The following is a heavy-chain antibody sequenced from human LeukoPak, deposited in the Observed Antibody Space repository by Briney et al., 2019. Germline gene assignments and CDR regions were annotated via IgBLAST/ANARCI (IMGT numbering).Heavy chain of an antibody. V-gene: IGHV4-59*08. CDR1: GGSIRSYY. Sequence: SETLSLTCTVSGGSIRSYYWSWIRQPPAKGLEWIGYIHYTGSTNYNPSLKSRVTISVDTSKNQFSLQLSSVTATDTAVYFCARHSSSWYPDYWGQGTLVTVSS. CDR3: ARHSSSWYPDY. D-gene: IGHD6-13*01. CDR2: IHYTGST. J-gene: IGHJ4*02.